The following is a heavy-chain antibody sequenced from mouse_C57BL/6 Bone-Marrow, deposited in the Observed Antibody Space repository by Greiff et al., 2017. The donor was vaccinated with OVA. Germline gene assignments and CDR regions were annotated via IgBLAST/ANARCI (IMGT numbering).Heavy chain of an antibody. Sequence: VQLQQSGAELARPGASVKLSCKASGYTFTSYGISWVKQRTGQGLEWIGEIYTRSGNTYNNEKFKGKATLTADKSPSTAYMELRSLTFEDSAVYFCARCGYADYFDYWGQGTTLTVSS. D-gene: IGHD6-5*01. CDR1: GYTFTSYG. CDR3: ARCGYADYFDY. V-gene: IGHV1-81*01. CDR2: IYTRSGNT. J-gene: IGHJ2*01.